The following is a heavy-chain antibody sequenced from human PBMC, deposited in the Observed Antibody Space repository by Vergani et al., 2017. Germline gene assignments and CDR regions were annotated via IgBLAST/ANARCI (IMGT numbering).Heavy chain of an antibody. CDR2: ISGSGGST. J-gene: IGHJ3*02. D-gene: IGHD3-10*01. V-gene: IGHV3-23*01. Sequence: EVQLLESGGGLVQPGGSLRLSCAASGFTFSSYAMSWVRQAPGKGLEWVSAISGSGGSTYYADSVKGRFTISRDNSKNTLYLQMNSLRAEDTAVYSCANFGYGSGGPDAFDIWGQGTMVTVSS. CDR1: GFTFSSYA. CDR3: ANFGYGSGGPDAFDI.